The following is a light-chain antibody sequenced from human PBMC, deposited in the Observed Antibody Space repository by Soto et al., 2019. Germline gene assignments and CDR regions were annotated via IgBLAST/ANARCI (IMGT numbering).Light chain of an antibody. V-gene: IGKV3-20*01. CDR1: QSVSNNY. CDR2: VAS. Sequence: EIVLTQSPGTLSLSPGERATLFCRASQSVSNNYLAWYQQKRGQAPRLIISVASTRATAVPDRFSGSGSGTDFTLTINRGEPEDCAVYYCQQYGGSPRTFGGGTKLEIK. CDR3: QQYGGSPRT. J-gene: IGKJ4*01.